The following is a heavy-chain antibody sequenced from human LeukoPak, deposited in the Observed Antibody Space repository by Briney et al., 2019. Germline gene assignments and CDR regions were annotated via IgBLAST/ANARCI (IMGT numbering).Heavy chain of an antibody. J-gene: IGHJ4*02. Sequence: GGSLRLSCAASGFTFSSYAMHWVRQAPGEGLEWVAVISYDGSNKYYADSVKGRFTISRDNSKNTLYLQMNSLRAEDTAVYYCARFYSSGAPFDYWGQGTLVTVSS. V-gene: IGHV3-30*04. CDR3: ARFYSSGAPFDY. CDR2: ISYDGSNK. CDR1: GFTFSSYA. D-gene: IGHD6-19*01.